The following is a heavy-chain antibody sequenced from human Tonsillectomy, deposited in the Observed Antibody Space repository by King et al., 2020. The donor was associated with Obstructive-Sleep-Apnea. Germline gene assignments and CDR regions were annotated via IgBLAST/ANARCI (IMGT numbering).Heavy chain of an antibody. CDR1: GGSISSSSYY. D-gene: IGHD3-3*01. CDR2: IYYSGST. V-gene: IGHV4-39*07. CDR3: ARNAYDFWSGYYFLY. J-gene: IGHJ4*02. Sequence: QLQESGPGLVKPSETLSLTCTVSGGSISSSSYYWGWILQPPGKGLEWIVSIYYSGSTYSNPSLKSRVTISVDTSKNQFSLKLSSVTAADTAVYYCARNAYDFWSGYYFLYWGQGTLVTVSS.